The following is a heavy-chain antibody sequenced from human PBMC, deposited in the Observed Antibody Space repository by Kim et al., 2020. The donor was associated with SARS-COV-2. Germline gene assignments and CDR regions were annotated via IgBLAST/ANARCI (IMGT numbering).Heavy chain of an antibody. CDR1: GFTFSSYS. CDR3: ARDRPITMVRGVIITNGMDV. Sequence: GGSLRLSCAASGFTFSSYSMNWVRQAPGKGLEWVSSISSSSSYIYYADSVKGRFTISRDNAKNSLYLQMNSLRAEDTAVYYCARDRPITMVRGVIITNGMDVWGQGTTVTVSS. V-gene: IGHV3-21*01. CDR2: ISSSSSYI. J-gene: IGHJ6*02. D-gene: IGHD3-10*01.